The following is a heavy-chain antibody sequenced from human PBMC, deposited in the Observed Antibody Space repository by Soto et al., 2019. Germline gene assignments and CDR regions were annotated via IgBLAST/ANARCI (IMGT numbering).Heavy chain of an antibody. CDR3: ARVWIRIGLAGFDP. J-gene: IGHJ5*02. Sequence: QVQLQESGPGLVKPSQTLSLTCTVSGGSISSGGYYWSWIRQHPGKGLEWIGYIYYSGSTYYNPSLKSRVTLSVDTSKNQFSLKLSSVTAADTAVYYCARVWIRIGLAGFDPWGQGTLATVSS. CDR2: IYYSGST. V-gene: IGHV4-31*03. CDR1: GGSISSGGYY. D-gene: IGHD3-16*01.